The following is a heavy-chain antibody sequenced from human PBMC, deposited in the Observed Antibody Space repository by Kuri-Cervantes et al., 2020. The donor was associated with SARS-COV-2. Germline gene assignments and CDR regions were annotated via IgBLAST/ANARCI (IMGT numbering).Heavy chain of an antibody. Sequence: GGSLRLSCAVSGFTFSGYGMHWVRQAPGKGLEWVAVISYDGSDKYYADSVKGRFTISRDNSKNTLHLQMNSLRAEDTAVYYCAREDSGTNDAFDIWGQGATVTVSS. CDR2: ISYDGSDK. V-gene: IGHV3-30*03. D-gene: IGHD3-10*01. J-gene: IGHJ3*02. CDR3: AREDSGTNDAFDI. CDR1: GFTFSGYG.